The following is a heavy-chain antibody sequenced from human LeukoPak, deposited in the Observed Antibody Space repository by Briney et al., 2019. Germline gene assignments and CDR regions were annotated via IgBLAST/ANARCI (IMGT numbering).Heavy chain of an antibody. D-gene: IGHD2/OR15-2a*01. J-gene: IGHJ4*02. V-gene: IGHV4-59*01. Sequence: TASETLSLTCTVSGGSIRSYYWSWTRQSPEKGLEWIGYVYHTGSTKYNPSLQSRVTISIDPSKNQFSLNLTSVTAADTAVYYCSTDSPTDFDHWGQGALVTVSS. CDR2: VYHTGST. CDR1: GGSIRSYY. CDR3: STDSPTDFDH.